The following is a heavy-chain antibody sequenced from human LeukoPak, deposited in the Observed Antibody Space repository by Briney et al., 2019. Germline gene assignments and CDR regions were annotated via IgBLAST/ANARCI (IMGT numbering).Heavy chain of an antibody. V-gene: IGHV3-21*01. CDR1: GFTFSSYS. D-gene: IGHD3-22*01. Sequence: PGGSLRLSCAASGFTFSSYSMNWVRQAPGKGLEWVSSITSSSYIYYADSVKGRFTISRDNAKNSLYLQMNSLRAEDTAVYYCARVPYYYYDSSGFGYPDPWGQGTLVTVSS. CDR2: ITSSSYI. J-gene: IGHJ5*02. CDR3: ARVPYYYYDSSGFGYPDP.